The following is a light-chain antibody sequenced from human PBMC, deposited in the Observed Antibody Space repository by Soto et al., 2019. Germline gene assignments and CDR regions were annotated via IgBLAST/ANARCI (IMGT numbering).Light chain of an antibody. CDR2: GNS. V-gene: IGLV1-40*01. CDR3: NSFTGTSIYV. Sequence: QSVLTQPPSVSGAPGQRVTISCTGSSSNIGAGYDVHWYQQLPGTAPKLLIYGNSNRPSGVPDRFSGSKSGTSASLAITGLQAEDEADYYCNSFTGTSIYVFGTGTKVTVL. CDR1: SSNIGAGYD. J-gene: IGLJ1*01.